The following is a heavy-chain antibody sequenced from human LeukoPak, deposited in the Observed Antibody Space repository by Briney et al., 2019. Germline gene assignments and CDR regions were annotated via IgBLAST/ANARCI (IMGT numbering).Heavy chain of an antibody. V-gene: IGHV3-30*03. D-gene: IGHD6-19*01. Sequence: SGGSLILSCAASGFTFSSYGMHWVRQALGKGLEWVAVISYDGSNKYYADSVKGRFTISRDNSKNTLYVQMNNLRAEDTAVYYCVRTVTGTRRFDLWGRGTLVTVSS. CDR3: VRTVTGTRRFDL. CDR1: GFTFSSYG. CDR2: ISYDGSNK. J-gene: IGHJ2*01.